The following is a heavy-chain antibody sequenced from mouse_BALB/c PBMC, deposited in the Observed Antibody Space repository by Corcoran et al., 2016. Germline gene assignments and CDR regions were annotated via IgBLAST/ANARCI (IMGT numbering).Heavy chain of an antibody. Sequence: EVQLQQSGPELVKPGASVKMSCKASGYTFTSSVMHWVKQKPGQGLEWIGYINPYNDGTKYNEKFKGKATLTSDKSSSTAYMELSSLTSEDSAVYYCASPYDYGYFDYWGQGTTLTVSS. J-gene: IGHJ2*01. V-gene: IGHV1S136*01. D-gene: IGHD2-4*01. CDR3: ASPYDYGYFDY. CDR1: GYTFTSSV. CDR2: INPYNDGT.